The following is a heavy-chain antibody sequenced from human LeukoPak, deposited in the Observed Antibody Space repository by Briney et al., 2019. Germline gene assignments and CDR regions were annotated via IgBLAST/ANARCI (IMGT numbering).Heavy chain of an antibody. CDR3: ARDDGGNSPYAFDI. J-gene: IGHJ3*02. D-gene: IGHD4-23*01. CDR1: GFTVSSNY. Sequence: GGSLRLSCAASGFTVSSNYMSWVRQAPGKGLEWVSVIYSGGSTYYADSVKGRFTISRDNSKNTLYLQMNSLRAEDTAVYYCARDDGGNSPYAFDIWGQGTMVTVSS. CDR2: IYSGGST. V-gene: IGHV3-53*01.